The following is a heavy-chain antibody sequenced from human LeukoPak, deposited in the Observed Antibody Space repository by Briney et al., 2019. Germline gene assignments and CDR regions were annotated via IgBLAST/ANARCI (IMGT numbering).Heavy chain of an antibody. D-gene: IGHD5-18*01. V-gene: IGHV7-4-1*02. CDR3: ARGDTAMVPADFDY. CDR2: INTNTGNP. Sequence: GASVKVSCKASGYTFTSYAMNWVRQAPGQGLEWMGWINTNTGNPTYAQGFTGRFVFSLDTSVSTAYLQISSLKAEDTAVYYCARGDTAMVPADFDYWGQGTLVTVSS. CDR1: GYTFTSYA. J-gene: IGHJ4*02.